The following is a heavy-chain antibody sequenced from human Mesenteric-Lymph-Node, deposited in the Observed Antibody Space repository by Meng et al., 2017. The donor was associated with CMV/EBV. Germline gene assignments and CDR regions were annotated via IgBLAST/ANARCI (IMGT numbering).Heavy chain of an antibody. CDR1: GYTFSSYA. J-gene: IGHJ4*02. CDR3: ARTNNWGFDY. Sequence: QVQLVQSGAEVKKPGASGKVSCKASGYTFSSYAMHWGRQAPGQRLEWMGWINIVEDKTKTSQNFQGRVTLTRDTSANTAYMELSSLRSDDTAVYYCARTNNWGFDYWGQGTLVTVSS. D-gene: IGHD3-16*01. V-gene: IGHV1-3*04. CDR2: INIVEDKT.